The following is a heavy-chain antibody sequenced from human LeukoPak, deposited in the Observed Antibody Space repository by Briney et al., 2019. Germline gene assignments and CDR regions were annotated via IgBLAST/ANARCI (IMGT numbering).Heavy chain of an antibody. CDR2: ISWNSGSI. CDR3: AKDTSYEFRRAFDI. J-gene: IGHJ3*02. D-gene: IGHD5-18*01. CDR1: GFTFDDYA. Sequence: GRSLRLSCAASGFTFDDYAMHWVRQAPGKGLEWVSGISWNSGSIGYADSVKGRFTISRDNAKNSLYLQMNSLRAEDTALYYCAKDTSYEFRRAFDIWGQGTMVTVSS. V-gene: IGHV3-9*01.